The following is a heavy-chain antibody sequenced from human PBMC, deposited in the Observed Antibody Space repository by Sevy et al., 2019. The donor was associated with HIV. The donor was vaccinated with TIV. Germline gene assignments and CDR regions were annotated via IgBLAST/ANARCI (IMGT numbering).Heavy chain of an antibody. V-gene: IGHV1-2*02. D-gene: IGHD3-10*01. CDR3: ARASHVSGSYTIDY. Sequence: ASVKVSCRDSGYTFTVYYLHWVRQAPGQGLEWMGWINPNNGGTEYAQRFQGRVAMTRDTSISTVYMELSRLRSDDTAVYYCARASHVSGSYTIDYWGQGTLVTVSS. CDR2: INPNNGGT. J-gene: IGHJ4*02. CDR1: GYTFTVYY.